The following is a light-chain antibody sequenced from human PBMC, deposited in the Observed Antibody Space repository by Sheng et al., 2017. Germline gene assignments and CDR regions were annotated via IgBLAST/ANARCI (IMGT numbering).Light chain of an antibody. CDR3: QQYGSSPET. CDR1: QSVSGNS. CDR2: AAS. Sequence: IVLTQSPGTLSLSPGERATFSCRGSQSVSGNSLAWYQHKLGQPPRLLIYAASNRTSGVPDRFNGSGSGTDFTLSITRVEPEDFAVYYCQQYGSSPETFGQGTKVEIK. J-gene: IGKJ1*01. V-gene: IGKV3-20*01.